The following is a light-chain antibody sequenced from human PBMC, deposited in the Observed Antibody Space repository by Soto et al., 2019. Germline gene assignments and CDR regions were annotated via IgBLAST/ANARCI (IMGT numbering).Light chain of an antibody. CDR3: SSYTSSSTFYV. V-gene: IGLV2-18*02. Sequence: QSVLTQPPSVSGSPGQSVTISCTGTSSDVGSYNRVSWYQQPPGTAPKLMIYEVSNRPSGVPDRFSGSKSGNTAPLTISGLQAEDEADYYCSSYTSSSTFYVFGTGTKVTVL. CDR2: EVS. CDR1: SSDVGSYNR. J-gene: IGLJ1*01.